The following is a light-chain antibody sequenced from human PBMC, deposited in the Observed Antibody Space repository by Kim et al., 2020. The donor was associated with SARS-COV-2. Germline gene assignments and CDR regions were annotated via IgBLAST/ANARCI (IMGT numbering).Light chain of an antibody. CDR2: AAS. CDR1: QGIRSW. CDR3: QQANSFPLT. Sequence: SAVVGDGVSVTCWASQGIRSWLAWYQQHPGKAPKLLIYAASSLQSGVPSRFSGSGSGTDFTLTISSLQPEDFATYYCQQANSFPLTFGGGTKLEI. V-gene: IGKV1D-12*01. J-gene: IGKJ4*01.